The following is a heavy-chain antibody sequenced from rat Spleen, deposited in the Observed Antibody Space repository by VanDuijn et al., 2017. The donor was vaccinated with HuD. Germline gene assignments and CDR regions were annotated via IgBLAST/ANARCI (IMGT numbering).Heavy chain of an antibody. CDR3: AKDLDYSGDNWFGY. CDR2: ISYDGGSN. Sequence: EVQLVESGGGLVQPGRSMKLSCAASGFTFSDYGMAWVLQAPTKGLEWVASISYDGGSNYYRDSVKGRFTISRDNSKSTLYLQMESLRSEDTATYYCAKDLDYSGDNWFGYWGQGTLVTVSS. CDR1: GFTFSDYG. D-gene: IGHD1-1*01. V-gene: IGHV5-20*01. J-gene: IGHJ3*01.